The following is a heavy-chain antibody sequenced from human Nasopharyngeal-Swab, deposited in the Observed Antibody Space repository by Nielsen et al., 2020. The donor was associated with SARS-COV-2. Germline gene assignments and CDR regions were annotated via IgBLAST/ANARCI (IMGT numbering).Heavy chain of an antibody. CDR1: GGSISSGSYY. Sequence: SETLSLTCTVSGGSISSGSYYWSWIRQPAGKGLEWIGRIYTSGSTNYNPSLKSRVTISVDTSKNQFSLKLSSVTAADTAVYYCARSYDFWGGYHYNWFDPWGKGTLVTV. CDR3: ARSYDFWGGYHYNWFDP. D-gene: IGHD3-3*01. V-gene: IGHV4-61*02. J-gene: IGHJ5*02. CDR2: IYTSGST.